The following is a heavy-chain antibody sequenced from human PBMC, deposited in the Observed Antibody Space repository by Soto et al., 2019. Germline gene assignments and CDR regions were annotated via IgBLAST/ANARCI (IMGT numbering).Heavy chain of an antibody. D-gene: IGHD2-15*01. Sequence: QVQLVQSGAEVKKPGSSVKVSCKASGGTFSSDSFSWVRQAPGQGLEWMGGIIPMFDTPIYAQKFQARVTITADESTSTASMQLSSLRSGDTAVYYCARSGGLDRDFNYWGQGSLVTVSS. CDR2: IIPMFDTP. V-gene: IGHV1-69*12. CDR1: GGTFSSDS. J-gene: IGHJ4*02. CDR3: ARSGGLDRDFNY.